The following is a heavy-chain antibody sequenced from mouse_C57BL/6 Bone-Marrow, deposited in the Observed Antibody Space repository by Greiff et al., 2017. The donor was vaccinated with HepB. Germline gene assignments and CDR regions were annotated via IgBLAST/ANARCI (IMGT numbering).Heavy chain of an antibody. J-gene: IGHJ1*03. CDR1: GFTFSSYA. CDR2: ISSGGDYI. V-gene: IGHV5-9-1*02. Sequence: DVKLVESGEGLVKPGGSLKLSCAASGFTFSSYAMSWVRQTPEKRLEWVAYISSGGDYIYYADTVKGRFTISRDNARNTLYLQMSSLKSEDTAMYYCTRGFHYYGSSYWYFDVWGTGTTVTVSS. CDR3: TRGFHYYGSSYWYFDV. D-gene: IGHD1-1*01.